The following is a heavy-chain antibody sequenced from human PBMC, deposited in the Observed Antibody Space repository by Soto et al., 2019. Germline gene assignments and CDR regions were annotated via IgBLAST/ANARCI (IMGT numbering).Heavy chain of an antibody. CDR3: ARDRYDFWSGPRHNWFDP. Sequence: PSETLSLTCTVSGGSVSSGSYYWSWIRQPPGKGLEWIGYIYYSGSTNYNPSLKSRVTISVDTSKNQFSLKLSSVTAADTAVCYCARDRYDFWSGPRHNWFDPWGQGTLVTVS. CDR2: IYYSGST. D-gene: IGHD3-3*01. J-gene: IGHJ5*02. V-gene: IGHV4-61*01. CDR1: GGSVSSGSYY.